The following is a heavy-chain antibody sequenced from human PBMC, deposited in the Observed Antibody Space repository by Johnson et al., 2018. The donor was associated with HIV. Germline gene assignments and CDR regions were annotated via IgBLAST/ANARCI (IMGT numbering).Heavy chain of an antibody. Sequence: VQLVESGGGLVQPGRSLRLSCAASGFTFSSYAMSWVRQAPGKGLEWVSAISGSGGSTYYADSVQGRFTISRDNSKNTLYLQMNSLTAEDTAVYYCAKDRGRTDVLSSDAFDIWGQGTMVTVSS. V-gene: IGHV3-23*04. CDR2: ISGSGGST. CDR1: GFTFSSYA. D-gene: IGHD3-16*01. CDR3: AKDRGRTDVLSSDAFDI. J-gene: IGHJ3*02.